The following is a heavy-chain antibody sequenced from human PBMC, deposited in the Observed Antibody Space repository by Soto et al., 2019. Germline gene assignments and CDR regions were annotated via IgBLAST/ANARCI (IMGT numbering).Heavy chain of an antibody. CDR1: GGTFSSYT. Sequence: SVKVSCKASGGTFSSYTISWVRQAPGQGLEWMGRIIPILGIANYAQKFQGRVTITADKSTSTAYMELSSLRSEDTAVYYCARDAVDGIAAAGPPGSLDYWGQGTLVTVSS. J-gene: IGHJ4*02. D-gene: IGHD6-13*01. V-gene: IGHV1-69*04. CDR2: IIPILGIA. CDR3: ARDAVDGIAAAGPPGSLDY.